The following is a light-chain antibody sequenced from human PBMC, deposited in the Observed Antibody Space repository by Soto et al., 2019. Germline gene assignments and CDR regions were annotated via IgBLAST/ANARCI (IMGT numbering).Light chain of an antibody. CDR3: QQYYSTPRT. J-gene: IGKJ1*01. Sequence: DIVMTQSPDSLAVSLGERATINCKSSQSVLYSSNNKNYLAWYQQKPGQPPKLLIYWASTRESGVPDRFSGSGSGTDFTLAISSLQAADVAVYYCQQYYSTPRTFGQGTEVEIK. CDR1: QSVLYSSNNKNY. CDR2: WAS. V-gene: IGKV4-1*01.